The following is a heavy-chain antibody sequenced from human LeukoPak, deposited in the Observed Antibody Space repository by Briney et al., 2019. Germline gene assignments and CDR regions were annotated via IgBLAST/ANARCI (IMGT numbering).Heavy chain of an antibody. CDR3: ARGGSGSYSDYYYYYYMDV. CDR2: IIPIFGTA. J-gene: IGHJ6*03. CDR1: GGTFSSYA. Sequence: ASVKVSCKASGGTFSSYAISWVRQAPGQGLEWMGGIIPIFGTANHAQKFQGRVTITADESTSTAYMELSSLRSEDTAAYYCARGGSGSYSDYYYYYYMDVWGKGTTVTVSS. D-gene: IGHD3-10*01. V-gene: IGHV1-69*13.